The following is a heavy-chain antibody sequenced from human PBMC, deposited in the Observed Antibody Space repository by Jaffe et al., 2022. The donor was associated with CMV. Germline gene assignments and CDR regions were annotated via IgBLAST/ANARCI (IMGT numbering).Heavy chain of an antibody. CDR3: TRVAARLDFDY. J-gene: IGHJ4*02. CDR1: GFTFGDYA. CDR2: IRSKAYGGTT. V-gene: IGHV3-49*04. D-gene: IGHD6-6*01. Sequence: EVQLVESGGGLVQPGRSLRLSCTASGFTFGDYAMSWVRQAPGKGLEWVGFIRSKAYGGTTEYAASVKGRFTISRDDSKSIAYLQMNSLKTEDTAVYYCTRVAARLDFDYWGQGTLVTVSS.